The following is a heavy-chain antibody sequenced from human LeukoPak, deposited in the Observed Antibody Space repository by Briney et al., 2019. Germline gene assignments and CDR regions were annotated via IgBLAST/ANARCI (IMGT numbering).Heavy chain of an antibody. J-gene: IGHJ4*02. CDR1: GFTFSDYA. CDR3: AKGPAATRAYHFHY. Sequence: GGSLRLSCAPSGFTFSDYAMTWVRQAPGEGLEWVSTITGSGTNTYYADSVKGRFSISRDNSKSTLYLQMNSLRAEDTAVYYCAKGPAATRAYHFHYWGQGTLVTVSS. V-gene: IGHV3-23*01. D-gene: IGHD1-26*01. CDR2: ITGSGTNT.